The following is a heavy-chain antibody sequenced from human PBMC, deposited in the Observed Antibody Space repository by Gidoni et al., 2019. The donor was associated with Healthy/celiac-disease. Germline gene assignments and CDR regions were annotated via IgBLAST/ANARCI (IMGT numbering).Heavy chain of an antibody. J-gene: IGHJ5*02. CDR1: SSYA. CDR2: ISYDGSNK. V-gene: IGHV3-30-3*01. CDR3: ARDIEPSIMITFGGAPLFDP. Sequence: SSYAMHWVRQAPGKGLEWVAVISYDGSNKYYADSVKGRFTISRDNSKNTLYLQMNSLRAEDTAVYYCARDIEPSIMITFGGAPLFDPWGQGTLVTVSS. D-gene: IGHD3-16*01.